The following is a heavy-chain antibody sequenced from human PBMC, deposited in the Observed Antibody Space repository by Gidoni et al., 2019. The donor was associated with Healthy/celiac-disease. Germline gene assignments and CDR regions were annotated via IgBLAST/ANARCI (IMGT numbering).Heavy chain of an antibody. D-gene: IGHD3-9*01. CDR3: ARRKGYYDILTGYDDAFDI. CDR1: GGSISRSSYY. Sequence: QLQLQESGPGLVKPSETLSLTCTVSGGSISRSSYYWGWIRQPPGKGLEWIGSIYYSGSTYYNPSLKSRVTISVDTSKNQFSLKLSSVTAADTAVYYCARRKGYYDILTGYDDAFDIWGQGTMVTVSS. V-gene: IGHV4-39*01. CDR2: IYYSGST. J-gene: IGHJ3*02.